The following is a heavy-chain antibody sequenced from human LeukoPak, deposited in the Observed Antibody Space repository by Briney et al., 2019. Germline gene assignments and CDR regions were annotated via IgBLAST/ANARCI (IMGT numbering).Heavy chain of an antibody. CDR2: IIPIFGTA. J-gene: IGHJ4*02. CDR1: GGTFSGYA. CDR3: ARDEYCSSTSCYVG. V-gene: IGHV1-69*13. D-gene: IGHD2-2*01. Sequence: SVKVSCKASGGTFSGYAISWVRQAPGQGLEWMGGIIPIFGTANYAQKFQGRVTITADESTSTAYMELSSLRSEDTAVYYCARDEYCSSTSCYVGWGQGTLVTVSS.